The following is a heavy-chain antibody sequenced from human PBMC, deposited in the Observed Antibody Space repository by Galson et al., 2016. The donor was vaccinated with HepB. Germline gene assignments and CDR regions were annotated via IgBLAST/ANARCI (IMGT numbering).Heavy chain of an antibody. CDR2: ISAYSGDT. CDR1: GYTFTDYG. J-gene: IGHJ4*02. D-gene: IGHD6-6*01. Sequence: SVKVSCKASGYTFTDYGFSWVRQAPGQGPEWMGWISAYSGDTNYAPNFEGRVTISRDTSTTTTYLELSSLRSEDMAMYYCARVEYASSTGANRFDYWGQGTLVTVSS. V-gene: IGHV1-18*03. CDR3: ARVEYASSTGANRFDY.